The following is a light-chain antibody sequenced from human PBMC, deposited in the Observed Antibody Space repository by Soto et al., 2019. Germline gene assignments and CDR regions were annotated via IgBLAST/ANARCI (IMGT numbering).Light chain of an antibody. Sequence: QSALTQPASVSGSPGQSITISCTGTSSDVGSYNLVSWYQQHPGKAPKLMISEDSKRPSGVSNRFSGSKSGYTASLTISGLHAEDEADYFCSSHAGSSFYLVFGGGTKLTVL. V-gene: IGLV2-23*01. CDR3: SSHAGSSFYLV. J-gene: IGLJ2*01. CDR2: EDS. CDR1: SSDVGSYNL.